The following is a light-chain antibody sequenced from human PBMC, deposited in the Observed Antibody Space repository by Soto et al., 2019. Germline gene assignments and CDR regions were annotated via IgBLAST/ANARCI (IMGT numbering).Light chain of an antibody. CDR2: GAS. V-gene: IGKV3-20*01. CDR1: QSVRSNY. Sequence: EIVLTQSPGTLSLSPGERATLSCRASQSVRSNYLAWYQQKPGRAPRLLIYGASSRATGIPDRFSGSGSGTDFTLTISRLEPEDFAVYYCQQYYTGIAFGQGTRLEIK. J-gene: IGKJ5*01. CDR3: QQYYTGIA.